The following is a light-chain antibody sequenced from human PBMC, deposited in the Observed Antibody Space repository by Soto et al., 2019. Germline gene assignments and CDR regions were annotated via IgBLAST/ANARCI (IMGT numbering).Light chain of an antibody. CDR2: EIS. V-gene: IGLV2-14*01. J-gene: IGLJ1*01. CDR3: TSYTSSNTYV. CDR1: SSDVGRYNY. Sequence: SALTQPASVSGSPGQSITISCTGTSSDVGRYNYVSWYQQYPGKAPKLMIYEISNRPSGVSIRFSGSKSGNTASLTISGLQAEDEADYYCTSYTSSNTYVFGGGTKVTV.